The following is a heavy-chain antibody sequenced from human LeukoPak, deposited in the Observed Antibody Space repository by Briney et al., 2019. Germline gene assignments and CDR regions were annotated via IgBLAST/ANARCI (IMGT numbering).Heavy chain of an antibody. CDR1: GLAFSSCE. D-gene: IGHD4-23*01. V-gene: IGHV3-48*03. CDR3: VREGQEEGGKGGQLDR. J-gene: IGHJ5*02. Sequence: PGGSLRLSCGASGLAFSSCEVMWARRSRGRGREGLSYITGSGSYIWYEDSVKGRFTTSRDNAKHSLYLQMNSLRVEDTAVYYCVREGQEEGGKGGQLDRWGRGALVTVSS. CDR2: ITGSGSYI.